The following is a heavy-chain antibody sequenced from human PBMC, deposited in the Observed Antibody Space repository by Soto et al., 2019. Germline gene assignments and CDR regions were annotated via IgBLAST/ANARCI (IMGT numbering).Heavy chain of an antibody. Sequence: PSETLSLTCTVSGGSINNFHWSWIRQPPGKGLEWIGFVFYSGRTTYNPSLQSRVTISVDTPHNHFSLKVRSVTAADTATYYCARIKSGYSYGSIIDFWGQGKLVTVSS. J-gene: IGHJ4*02. V-gene: IGHV4-59*01. CDR3: ARIKSGYSYGSIIDF. CDR1: GGSINNFH. CDR2: VFYSGRT. D-gene: IGHD5-18*01.